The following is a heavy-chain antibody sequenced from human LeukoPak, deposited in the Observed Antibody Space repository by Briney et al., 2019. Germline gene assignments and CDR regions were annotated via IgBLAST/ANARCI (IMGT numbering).Heavy chain of an antibody. CDR1: GYTFTSYG. CDR2: ISAYNGNT. V-gene: IGHV1-18*01. Sequence: ASVKVSCKASGYTFTSYGISWVRQAPGQGLEWMGWISAYNGNTNYAQKLQGRVTMTTDTSTSTAYMELRSLRSDDTAVYYCARDRTTSTIVVVPAAIPSTFDYWGQGTLVTVSS. CDR3: ARDRTTSTIVVVPAAIPSTFDY. D-gene: IGHD2-2*01. J-gene: IGHJ4*02.